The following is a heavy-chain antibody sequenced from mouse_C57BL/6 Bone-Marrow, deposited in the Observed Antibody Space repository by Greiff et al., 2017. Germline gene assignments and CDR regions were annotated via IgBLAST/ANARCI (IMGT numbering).Heavy chain of an antibody. D-gene: IGHD2-3*01. CDR2: IRSKSSNYAT. J-gene: IGHJ3*01. Sequence: EVQGVESGGGLVQPKGSLKLSCAASGFTFNTYAMHWVRQAPGKGLEWVARIRSKSSNYATYYADSVKDRFTISRDDSQSMLYLQMNNLKTEDTAMYYCVMGGWLLPWFAYWGQGTLVTVSA. V-gene: IGHV10-3*01. CDR1: GFTFNTYA. CDR3: VMGGWLLPWFAY.